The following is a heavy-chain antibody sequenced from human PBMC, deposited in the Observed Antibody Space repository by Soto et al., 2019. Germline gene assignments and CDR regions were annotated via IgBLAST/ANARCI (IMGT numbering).Heavy chain of an antibody. CDR1: GGSVTSDEDY. CDR2: ISNSGST. V-gene: IGHV4-30-4*01. Sequence: SETLSLTCTVSGGSVTSDEDYWSWIRQSPGKGLEWIGYISNSGSTGYNPSLETRLSMSVDRSKNQFTLRLTSVTAADTAVYFCATEGGSTYGYFDYWGQGTQVTVS. J-gene: IGHJ4*02. D-gene: IGHD4-17*01. CDR3: ATEGGSTYGYFDY.